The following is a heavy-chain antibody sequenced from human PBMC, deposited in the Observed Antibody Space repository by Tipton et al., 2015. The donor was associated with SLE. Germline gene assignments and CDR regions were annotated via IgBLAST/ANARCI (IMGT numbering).Heavy chain of an antibody. CDR2: ISGSGGST. Sequence: SLRLSCAASGFTFSSYAMSWVRQAPGKGLEWVSAISGSGGSTYYADSVKGRFTISRDNSKNTLYLQMNSLRAEDTAVYYCAKHIVGAYDAFDIWGQGTMVTVSS. V-gene: IGHV3-23*01. CDR3: AKHIVGAYDAFDI. CDR1: GFTFSSYA. J-gene: IGHJ3*02. D-gene: IGHD1-26*01.